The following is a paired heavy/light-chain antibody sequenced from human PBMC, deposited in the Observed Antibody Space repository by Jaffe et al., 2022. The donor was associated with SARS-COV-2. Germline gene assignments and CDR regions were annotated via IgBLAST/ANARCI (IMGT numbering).Light chain of an antibody. CDR2: AAS. V-gene: IGKV1-6*01. CDR3: LQDYIYPVT. Sequence: AVQMTQSPSSLSASVGDRVTITCRASQGIRNDLGWYQQKPGRAPKLLIYAASSLQSGVPSRFSGSGSGTDFTLTISSLQPEDFATYYCLQDYIYPVTFGQGTKLEIK. CDR1: QGIRND. J-gene: IGKJ2*01.
Heavy chain of an antibody. D-gene: IGHD5-12*01. J-gene: IGHJ4*02. CDR1: GFTVSSNY. V-gene: IGHV3-66*02. CDR3: ARGRVVAPDY. Sequence: EVQLVESGGGLVQPGGSLRLSCAVSGFTVSSNYMSWVRQAPGKGLEWVSVLYSGGTTHYADSVKGRFTISRDNSKNTLYLQMDSLRTEDTAVYYCARGRVVAPDYWGQGTLVTVSS. CDR2: LYSGGTT.